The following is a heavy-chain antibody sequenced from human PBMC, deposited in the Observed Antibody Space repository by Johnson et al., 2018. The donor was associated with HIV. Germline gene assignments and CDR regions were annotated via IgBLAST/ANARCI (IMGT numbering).Heavy chain of an antibody. J-gene: IGHJ3*02. CDR3: ARDLVVGDHSTPLTHAFDI. CDR2: TSYDGGNK. CDR1: GFTFSTYG. V-gene: IGHV3-30*19. Sequence: QVQLVESGGGVVQPGRSLRLSCAASGFTFSTYGMHWVRQAPGKGLEWVAVTSYDGGNKYYADSVTGRLTISRDNSKNTVYLQMNSLRAEDTAVYYCARDLVVGDHSTPLTHAFDIWGQGTMVTVSS. D-gene: IGHD1-26*01.